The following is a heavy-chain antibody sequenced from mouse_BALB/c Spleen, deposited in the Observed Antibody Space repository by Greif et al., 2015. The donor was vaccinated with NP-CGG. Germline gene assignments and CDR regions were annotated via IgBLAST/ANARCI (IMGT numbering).Heavy chain of an antibody. Sequence: DLVKPGASVKLSCKASGYTFTSYWINWIKQRPGQGLEWIGRIAPGSGSTYYNEMFKGKATLTVDTSSSTAYIQLSSLSSEDSAVYFCARGYEYYYAMDYWGQGTSVTVSS. J-gene: IGHJ4*01. CDR3: ARGYEYYYAMDY. CDR1: GYTFTSYW. D-gene: IGHD2-2*01. V-gene: IGHV1S41*01. CDR2: IAPGSGST.